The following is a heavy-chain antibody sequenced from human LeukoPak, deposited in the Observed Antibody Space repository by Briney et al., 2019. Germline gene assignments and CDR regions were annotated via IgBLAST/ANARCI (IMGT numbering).Heavy chain of an antibody. CDR2: IYYSGST. CDR3: ARASTYYYASGSYHTPFDF. J-gene: IGHJ4*02. CDR1: GGSISSSSYY. Sequence: SETLSLTCTVSGGSISSSSYYWGWIRQPPGKGLEWIGYIYYSGSTNYNPSLKSRVTISVDTSKNQFSLKVSSVTAADTAVYYCARASTYYYASGSYHTPFDFWGQGTLVTVSS. V-gene: IGHV4-61*05. D-gene: IGHD3-10*01.